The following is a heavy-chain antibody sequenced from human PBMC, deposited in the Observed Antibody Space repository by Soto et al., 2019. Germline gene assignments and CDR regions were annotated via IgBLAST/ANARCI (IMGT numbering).Heavy chain of an antibody. CDR1: GFSLNTSAVG. D-gene: IGHD6-13*01. V-gene: IGHV2-5*02. Sequence: SGPTLVNPTQTLTLTCTFSGFSLNTSAVGVGWIRQPPGKALEWLALIFWDDNERYSPSLKSRLTITKDTSKNQVVLTMTNMDTVDTATYYCAHRRHMRSWYVWFDPWGQGTLVTVSS. CDR2: IFWDDNE. CDR3: AHRRHMRSWYVWFDP. J-gene: IGHJ5*02.